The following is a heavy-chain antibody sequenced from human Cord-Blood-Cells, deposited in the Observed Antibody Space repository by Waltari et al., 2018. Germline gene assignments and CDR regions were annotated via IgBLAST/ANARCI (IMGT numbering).Heavy chain of an antibody. CDR2: PIFGTA. V-gene: IGHV1-69*01. J-gene: IGHJ3*02. CDR3: ARGTYSSSWYKGAFDI. D-gene: IGHD6-13*01. Sequence: PIFGTANYAQKFQGRGTITADESPSTAYMELSSLRSEDTAVYYCARGTYSSSWYKGAFDIWGQGTMVTVSS.